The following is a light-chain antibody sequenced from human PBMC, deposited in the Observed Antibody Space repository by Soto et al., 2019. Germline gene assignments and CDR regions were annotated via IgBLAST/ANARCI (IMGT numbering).Light chain of an antibody. V-gene: IGKV1-39*01. CDR3: QQSYRTPRT. J-gene: IGKJ1*01. CDR1: QNIRSR. CDR2: AAS. Sequence: DFQMTQSPATLSASVGDRVTITCRASQNIRSRLAWLPQTPGKAPTLLMHAASSLDRGATSRFSGSGSGTDFTLTISSLQPEDFATYYCQQSYRTPRTFGQGTKVDIK.